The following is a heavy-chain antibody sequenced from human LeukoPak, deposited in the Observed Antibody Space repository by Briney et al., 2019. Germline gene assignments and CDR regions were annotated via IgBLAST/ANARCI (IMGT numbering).Heavy chain of an antibody. D-gene: IGHD5-18*01. CDR1: GFTFSSYG. CDR2: IWYDGSNK. Sequence: PGRSLILSCAASGFTFSSYGMHWVRQAPGKGLEWVAVIWYDGSNKYYADSVKGRFTISRDNSKNTLYLQMNSLRAEDTAAYYCVRVTHSSYSYGYGHGDYWGQGTLVTVPS. J-gene: IGHJ4*02. CDR3: VRVTHSSYSYGYGHGDY. V-gene: IGHV3-33*01.